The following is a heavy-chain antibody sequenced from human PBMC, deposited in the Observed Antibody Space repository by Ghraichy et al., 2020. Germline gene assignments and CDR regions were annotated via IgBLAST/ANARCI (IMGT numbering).Heavy chain of an antibody. D-gene: IGHD3-10*01. Sequence: GESLNISCAASGFTFSSYAMSWVRQAPGKGLEWVSAISGSGGSTYYADSVKGRFTISRDNSKNPLYLQMNSLRAEDTAVYYCAKGGYLDGSGSYWMYNWFDPWGQGTLVTVSS. V-gene: IGHV3-23*01. CDR2: ISGSGGST. J-gene: IGHJ5*02. CDR1: GFTFSSYA. CDR3: AKGGYLDGSGSYWMYNWFDP.